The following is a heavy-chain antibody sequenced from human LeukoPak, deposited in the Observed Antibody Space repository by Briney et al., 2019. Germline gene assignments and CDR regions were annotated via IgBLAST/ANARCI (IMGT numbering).Heavy chain of an antibody. CDR2: TSKDGSDT. CDR3: ARGGYSGSYYRFS. D-gene: IGHD5-12*01. CDR1: GFTFSDSW. V-gene: IGHV3-74*01. J-gene: IGHJ4*02. Sequence: PGGSLRLSCAASGFTFSDSWMHWVHQVPGKGPEWLSRTSKDGSDTVYAASAKGRVTASRDNAKNIVYLELTNLRPDDTAVYYCARGGYSGSYYRFSWGRGTLVTVAS.